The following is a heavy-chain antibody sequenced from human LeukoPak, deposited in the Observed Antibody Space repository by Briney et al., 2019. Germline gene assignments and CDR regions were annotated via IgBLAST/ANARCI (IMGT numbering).Heavy chain of an antibody. D-gene: IGHD5-12*01. J-gene: IGHJ6*02. V-gene: IGHV4-61*08. Sequence: PSQTLSLTCTVSGGSISSGGYYWSWIRQPPGKGLEWIGYIYYSGSTNYNPSLKSRVTISVDTSKNQFSLKLSSVTAADTAVYYCARDSIVATMSGYYYYGMDVWGQGTAVTVSS. CDR2: IYYSGST. CDR1: GGSISSGGYY. CDR3: ARDSIVATMSGYYYYGMDV.